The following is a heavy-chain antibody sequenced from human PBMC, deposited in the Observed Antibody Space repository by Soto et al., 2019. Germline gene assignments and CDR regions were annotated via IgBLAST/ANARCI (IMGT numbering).Heavy chain of an antibody. D-gene: IGHD3-22*01. CDR2: ISYDGSNK. V-gene: IGHV3-30-3*01. CDR3: ARDQYYYDSSGPLDY. J-gene: IGHJ4*02. Sequence: QVQLVESGGGVVQPGRSLRLSCAASGFTFSSYAMHWVRQAPGKGLEWVAVISYDGSNKYYADSVKGRLTISRDNSKNTLYLQMNSLRAEDTAVYYCARDQYYYDSSGPLDYWGQGTLVTVSS. CDR1: GFTFSSYA.